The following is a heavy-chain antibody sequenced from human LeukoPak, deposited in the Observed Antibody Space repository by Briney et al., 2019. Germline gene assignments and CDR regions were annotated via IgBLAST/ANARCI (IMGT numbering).Heavy chain of an antibody. CDR1: GFAFSSYG. CDR2: IRYDGSNK. V-gene: IGHV3-30*02. Sequence: PGGSLRLSCAASGFAFSSYGIHWVRQAPGKGLEWVAFIRYDGSNKYYADSVKGRFTISRDNSKNTLSLQMNSLRPEDTAVYYCAKDLTGDSYYFDYWGQGTLVTVSS. D-gene: IGHD1-1*01. J-gene: IGHJ4*02. CDR3: AKDLTGDSYYFDY.